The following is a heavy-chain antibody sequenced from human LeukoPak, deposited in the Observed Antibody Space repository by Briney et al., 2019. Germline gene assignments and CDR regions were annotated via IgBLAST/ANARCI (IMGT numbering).Heavy chain of an antibody. CDR3: ARDREGWFGEIQHYGMDV. CDR1: GGSISSGGYY. J-gene: IGHJ6*02. D-gene: IGHD3-10*01. Sequence: SQTLSLTCTVSGGSISSGGYYWRWLRQHPGKGLEWIVYIYYSGSTYYNPSLKSRVTISVDTSKNQFSLKLSSVTAADTAVYYCARDREGWFGEIQHYGMDVWGQGTTVTVSS. CDR2: IYYSGST. V-gene: IGHV4-31*03.